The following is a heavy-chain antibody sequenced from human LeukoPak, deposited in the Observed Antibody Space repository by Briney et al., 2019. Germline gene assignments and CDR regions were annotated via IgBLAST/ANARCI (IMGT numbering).Heavy chain of an antibody. CDR3: ARTYDFWSGPTY. CDR1: GGSVSSGSYY. J-gene: IGHJ4*02. CDR2: IYYSGST. Sequence: SETLSLTCTVSGGSVSSGSYYWNWIRQPPGKGLEWIGYIYYSGSTSYNSSLKSRVTISLDTSKNRFSLKLSSVTAADTAVYYCARTYDFWSGPTYWGQGTLVTVSS. V-gene: IGHV4-61*01. D-gene: IGHD3-3*01.